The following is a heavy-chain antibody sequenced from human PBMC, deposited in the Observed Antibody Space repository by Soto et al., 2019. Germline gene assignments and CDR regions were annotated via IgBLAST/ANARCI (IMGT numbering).Heavy chain of an antibody. Sequence: GGSLRLSCAASGFTFSSYAMSWVRQAPGKGLEWVSAISGSGGSTYYADSVKGRFTISRDNSKNTLYLQMNSLRAEDTAVYYCAKSLLGQWLGPIKFDYWGQGPLVTVSS. D-gene: IGHD6-19*01. CDR1: GFTFSSYA. CDR2: ISGSGGST. J-gene: IGHJ4*02. V-gene: IGHV3-23*01. CDR3: AKSLLGQWLGPIKFDY.